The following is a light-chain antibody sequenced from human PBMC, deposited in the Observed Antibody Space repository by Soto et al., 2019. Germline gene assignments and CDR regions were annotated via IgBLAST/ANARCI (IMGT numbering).Light chain of an antibody. CDR2: GAS. Sequence: EIVLTQSPGTLSLSPGERATLSCRASQSVSSSYLAWYQQKPGQAPRLLIYGASSRATGIPDRFSGSGSGTDFTLTISRLEPEDFAVYSCPQYGSSPTFGQGTKVDIK. CDR1: QSVSSSY. J-gene: IGKJ1*01. CDR3: PQYGSSPT. V-gene: IGKV3-20*01.